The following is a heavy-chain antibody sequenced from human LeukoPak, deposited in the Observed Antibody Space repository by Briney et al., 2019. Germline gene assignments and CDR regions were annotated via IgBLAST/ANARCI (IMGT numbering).Heavy chain of an antibody. J-gene: IGHJ4*02. V-gene: IGHV4-59*01. CDR1: GDSISSYY. D-gene: IGHD2-2*02. CDR3: ARVRDCSSTSCYTLRP. CDR2: IYYSGTT. Sequence: SETLSLTCTVSGDSISSYYWSWIRQTPGKGLEWIGYIYYSGTTNYNPSLRSRVAISLDTSKNQFSLKLSSVTAADTAVYYCARVRDCSSTSCYTLRPWGQGTLVTVSS.